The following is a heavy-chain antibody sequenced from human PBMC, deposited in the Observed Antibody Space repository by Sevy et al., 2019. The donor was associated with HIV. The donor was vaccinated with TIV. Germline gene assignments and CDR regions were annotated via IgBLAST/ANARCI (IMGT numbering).Heavy chain of an antibody. CDR1: GFTFSSYA. D-gene: IGHD3-3*01. CDR3: AKDGPIFGVVITSNDAFDI. V-gene: IGHV3-23*01. Sequence: GGSLRLSCAASGFTFSSYAMSWVRQAPGKGLEWVSAISGSGGSTYYADSVKGRFTISRDNSKNTLYLQMNSLRAEDTVVYYCAKDGPIFGVVITSNDAFDIWGQGTMVTVSS. J-gene: IGHJ3*02. CDR2: ISGSGGST.